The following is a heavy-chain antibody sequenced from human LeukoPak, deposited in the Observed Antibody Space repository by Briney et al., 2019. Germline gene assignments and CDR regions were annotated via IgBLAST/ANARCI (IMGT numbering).Heavy chain of an antibody. CDR2: ISSSSNPI. V-gene: IGHV3-48*01. J-gene: IGHJ4*02. CDR3: VRMAGRILGVIDFDY. CDR1: GFTFNTYS. D-gene: IGHD3-16*02. Sequence: QPGGSLRLSCAASGFTFNTYSMNWVRQAPGKGLEWVSYISSSSNPIYYADSVKGRFTISRDNAKNSLFLQMNSLGAEDTAVYYCVRMAGRILGVIDFDYWGQGTLVTVSS.